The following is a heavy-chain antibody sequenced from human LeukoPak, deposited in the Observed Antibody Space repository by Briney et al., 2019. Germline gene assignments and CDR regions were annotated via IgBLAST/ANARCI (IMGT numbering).Heavy chain of an antibody. J-gene: IGHJ4*02. D-gene: IGHD2-21*01. V-gene: IGHV3-23*01. CDR3: AKFLPTHIVVANYYFDY. Sequence: GGSLRLSCAASGFTVRSNYMSWVRQAPGKGLEWVSAISGSGGSTYYADFVKGRFTISRDNSKNTLYLQMNSLRAEDTAVYYCAKFLPTHIVVANYYFDYWGQGTLVTVSS. CDR1: GFTVRSNY. CDR2: ISGSGGST.